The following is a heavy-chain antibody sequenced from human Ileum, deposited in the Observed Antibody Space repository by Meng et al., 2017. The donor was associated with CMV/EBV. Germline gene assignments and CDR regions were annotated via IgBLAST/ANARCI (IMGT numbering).Heavy chain of an antibody. CDR2: IHHSGFN. CDR1: GDSISRTNW. CDR3: ATTSPYRVDY. D-gene: IGHD5-12*01. J-gene: IGHJ4*02. Sequence: TCAVSGDSISRTNWWNWVGQPPGKGLEWIGEIHHSGFNNYNSSLKSRVNISVDKSNNQFSLNLNAVTAEDTAVYYCATTSPYRVDYWGQGTLVTVSS. V-gene: IGHV4-4*02.